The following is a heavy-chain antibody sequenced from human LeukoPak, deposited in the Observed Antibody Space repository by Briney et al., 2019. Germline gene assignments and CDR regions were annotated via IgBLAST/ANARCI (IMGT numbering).Heavy chain of an antibody. CDR1: GFTVSSNY. CDR2: IYSGGST. D-gene: IGHD5-24*01. CDR3: AREMVEMATFHYYYGMDV. V-gene: IGHV3-66*02. Sequence: GGSLRLSCAASGFTVSSNYMSWVRQAPGKGLEWVSVIYSGGSTYYADSVKGRFTISRDNSKNTLCLQMNSLRAEDTAVYYCAREMVEMATFHYYYGMDVWGQGTTVTVSS. J-gene: IGHJ6*02.